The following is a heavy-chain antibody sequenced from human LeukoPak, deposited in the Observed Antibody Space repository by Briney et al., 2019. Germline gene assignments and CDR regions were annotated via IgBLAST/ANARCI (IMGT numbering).Heavy chain of an antibody. J-gene: IGHJ4*02. Sequence: PGGSLRLSCAASGCTFSKYWMLWVRQAPWKGLESVSRINTDGTVTTYADSVKGRFTVSRDNADNTMFLQMNSVRDEDTAVYYCATKQWLAPPPDSWGQGTPVTVSP. CDR3: ATKQWLAPPPDS. CDR1: GCTFSKYW. CDR2: INTDGTVT. V-gene: IGHV3-74*01. D-gene: IGHD6-19*01.